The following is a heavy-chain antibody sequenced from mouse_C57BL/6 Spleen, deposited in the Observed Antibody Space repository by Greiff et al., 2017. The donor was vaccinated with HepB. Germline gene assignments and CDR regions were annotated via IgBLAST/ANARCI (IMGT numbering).Heavy chain of an antibody. CDR1: GYSFTDYN. CDR3: ARNPYYYGSSYWYFDV. J-gene: IGHJ1*03. D-gene: IGHD1-1*01. V-gene: IGHV1-39*01. CDR2: INPNYGTT. Sequence: VHVKQSGPELVKPGASVKISCKASGYSFTDYNMNWVKQSNGKSLEWIGVINPNYGTTSYNQKFKGKATLTVDQSSSTAYMQLNSLTSEDSAVYYCARNPYYYGSSYWYFDVWGTGTTVTVSS.